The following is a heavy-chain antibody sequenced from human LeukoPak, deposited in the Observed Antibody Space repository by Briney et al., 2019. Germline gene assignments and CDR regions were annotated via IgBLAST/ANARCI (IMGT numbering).Heavy chain of an antibody. CDR1: GGSISSYY. Sequence: SETLSLTCTVSGGSISSYYWSWIRQPPGKGLEWIGYIYYSGGITNYNPSLKSRVTISVDTSKNQFSLKLSSVTAADRAVYYCVREVAARAFDIWGQGTMVTVSS. D-gene: IGHD6-6*01. J-gene: IGHJ3*02. V-gene: IGHV4-59*01. CDR2: IYYSGGIT. CDR3: VREVAARAFDI.